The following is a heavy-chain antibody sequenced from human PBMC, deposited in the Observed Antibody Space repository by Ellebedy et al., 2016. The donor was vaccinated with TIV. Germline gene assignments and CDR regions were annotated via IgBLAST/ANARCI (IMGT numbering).Heavy chain of an antibody. J-gene: IGHJ4*02. CDR3: ARYCSGGSCYGVDKPFDY. CDR1: GYDFPGYW. V-gene: IGHV5-51*01. Sequence: GESLKISCKGSGYDFPGYWIGWVRQMSGKGLEWMGIIFPGDSQTRYSPSFQGQVTMSADKSITTAYLQWSSLKASDTAMYYCARYCSGGSCYGVDKPFDYWGQGTLVTVSS. D-gene: IGHD2-15*01. CDR2: IFPGDSQT.